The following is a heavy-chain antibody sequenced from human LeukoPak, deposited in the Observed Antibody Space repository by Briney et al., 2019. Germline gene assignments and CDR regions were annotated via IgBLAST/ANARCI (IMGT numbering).Heavy chain of an antibody. D-gene: IGHD3-10*01. CDR3: AKVDLGLDY. CDR1: GFSFRSYA. J-gene: IGHJ4*02. Sequence: GGSLRLSCAASGFSFRSYAMSWVRQAPGKGLEWVSGISGSGGSTYYADPVKGRFTISRDNSKNTLYLQMNSLRAEDTAVYYCAKVDLGLDYWGQGTLVTVSS. CDR2: ISGSGGST. V-gene: IGHV3-23*01.